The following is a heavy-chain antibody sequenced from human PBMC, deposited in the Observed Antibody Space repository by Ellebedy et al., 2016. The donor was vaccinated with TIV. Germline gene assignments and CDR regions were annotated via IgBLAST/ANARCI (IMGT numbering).Heavy chain of an antibody. D-gene: IGHD2-21*01. J-gene: IGHJ4*02. Sequence: ASVKVSCKASGYTFTSFGISWLRQAPGQGLEWMGWISAYNGNTKYAQKVQGRVTMTTDTSTRTGYMELRSLRSDDTAVYYCARVIGLRDCDGATCSPPPPLDYWGQGTLVIVSS. CDR1: GYTFTSFG. CDR3: ARVIGLRDCDGATCSPPPPLDY. CDR2: ISAYNGNT. V-gene: IGHV1-18*04.